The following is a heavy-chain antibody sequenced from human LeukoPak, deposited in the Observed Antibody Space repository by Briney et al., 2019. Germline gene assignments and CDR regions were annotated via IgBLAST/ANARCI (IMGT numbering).Heavy chain of an antibody. Sequence: GGSLSLPCAASGFTFSSYAMQWVRPAPGKGLEWVAVISYDGSNKYYADSVKGRFTISRDNSKNTLYLQMNSLRAEDTAVYYCARDDDSSGFLVDYWGQGTLVTVSS. V-gene: IGHV3-30*04. J-gene: IGHJ4*02. CDR2: ISYDGSNK. CDR1: GFTFSSYA. D-gene: IGHD3-22*01. CDR3: ARDDDSSGFLVDY.